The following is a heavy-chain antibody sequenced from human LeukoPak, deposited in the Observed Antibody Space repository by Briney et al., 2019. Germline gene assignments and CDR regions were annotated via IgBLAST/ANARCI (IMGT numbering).Heavy chain of an antibody. J-gene: IGHJ5*02. Sequence: SETLSLTCTVSGGSISSYYWSWIRQPAGKGLEWIGRIYTSGSTNYNPSLKSRVTMSVDTSSNQFSLKLSSVTAADTAVYYCAREMWSAAATTYDWFDPWGQGTLVTVSS. V-gene: IGHV4-4*07. CDR2: IYTSGST. CDR3: AREMWSAAATTYDWFDP. D-gene: IGHD6-13*01. CDR1: GGSISSYY.